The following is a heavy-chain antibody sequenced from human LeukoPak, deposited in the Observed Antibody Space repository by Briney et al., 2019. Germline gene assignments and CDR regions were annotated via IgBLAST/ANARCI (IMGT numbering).Heavy chain of an antibody. V-gene: IGHV1-3*01. CDR3: ARDFGIAVALHGMDV. D-gene: IGHD6-19*01. CDR2: INAGNGNT. J-gene: IGHJ6*02. Sequence: ASVKVSCKASGYTFTSYAMHWVRQAPGQRLEWMGWINAGNGNTKYSQKFQGRVTITRDTSASTAYMELSSLRSEDTAVYYCARDFGIAVALHGMDVWGQGTTVTVSS. CDR1: GYTFTSYA.